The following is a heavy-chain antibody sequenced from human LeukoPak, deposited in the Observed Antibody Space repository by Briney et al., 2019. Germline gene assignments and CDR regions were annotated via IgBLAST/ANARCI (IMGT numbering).Heavy chain of an antibody. Sequence: GGSLRLSCSASGFTFSSYAMSWVRQAPGKGLEWVSGISASGAVTYYADSVKGRFTISRDNSKNTLYLQMNSLRAEDTAVYYCARAGNTRFDYWGQGTLVTVSS. CDR1: GFTFSSYA. CDR3: ARAGNTRFDY. CDR2: ISASGAVT. D-gene: IGHD2/OR15-2a*01. V-gene: IGHV3-23*01. J-gene: IGHJ4*02.